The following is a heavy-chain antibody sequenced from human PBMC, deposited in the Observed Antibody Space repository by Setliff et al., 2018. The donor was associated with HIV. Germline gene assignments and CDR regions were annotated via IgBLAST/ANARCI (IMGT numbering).Heavy chain of an antibody. Sequence: SETLSLTCTVSGGSIGSTSYYWDWIRQPPGKSLEWVGSIFYTGSTNYRPSLESRVIVSLDTSKNQFSLKLSSVTAAHTAVYYCTRRDVTTGMDSWGPGILVTVSS. J-gene: IGHJ4*02. D-gene: IGHD4-17*01. V-gene: IGHV4-39*01. CDR1: GGSIGSTSYY. CDR2: IFYTGST. CDR3: TRRDVTTGMDS.